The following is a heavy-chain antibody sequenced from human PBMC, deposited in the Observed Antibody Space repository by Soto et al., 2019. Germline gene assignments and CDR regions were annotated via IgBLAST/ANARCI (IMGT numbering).Heavy chain of an antibody. CDR2: IYPDDSDT. J-gene: IGHJ4*02. CDR1: GYSFFGYW. D-gene: IGHD1-1*01. V-gene: IGHV5-51*01. Sequence: GESLKISCKGSGYSFFGYWIGWVRQMPGKGLEWMGIIYPDDSDTRYSPPFQGHVTISADKSISTAYLQWSGLKASDTAMYFCVVQQELPWVNYWGQGTQVTVSS. CDR3: VVQQELPWVNY.